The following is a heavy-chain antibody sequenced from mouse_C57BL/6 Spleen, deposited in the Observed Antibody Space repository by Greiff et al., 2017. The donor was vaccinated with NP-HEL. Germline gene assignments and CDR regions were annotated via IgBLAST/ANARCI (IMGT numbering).Heavy chain of an antibody. CDR3: ARPTTVDLAFDV. D-gene: IGHD1-1*01. J-gene: IGHJ1*03. CDR2: IDPSDSYT. Sequence: VQLQESGAELVMPGASVKLSCKASGYTFTSYWMHWVKQRPGQGLEWIGEIDPSDSYTNYNQKFKGKSTLTVDKSSSTAYMQLSSLTSEDSAVYYCARPTTVDLAFDVWGTGTTVAVSS. CDR1: GYTFTSYW. V-gene: IGHV1-69*01.